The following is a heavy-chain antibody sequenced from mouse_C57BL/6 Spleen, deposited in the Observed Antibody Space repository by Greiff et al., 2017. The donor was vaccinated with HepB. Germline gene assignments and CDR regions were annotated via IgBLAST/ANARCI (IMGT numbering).Heavy chain of an antibody. J-gene: IGHJ4*01. V-gene: IGHV1-7*01. CDR3: ARLFYYAMDY. Sequence: QVQLQQSGAELAKPGASVKLSCKASGYTFTSYWMHWVKQRPGQGLEWIGYINPSSGYTKYNQKFKDKATLTADKSYSTAYMQLSSLTYEDSAVYYCARLFYYAMDYWGQGTSVTVSS. CDR2: INPSSGYT. CDR1: GYTFTSYW.